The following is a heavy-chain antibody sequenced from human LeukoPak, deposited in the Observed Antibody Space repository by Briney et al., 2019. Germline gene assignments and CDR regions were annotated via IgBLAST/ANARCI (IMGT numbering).Heavy chain of an antibody. CDR3: ARDGYYGSGKDNWFDP. Sequence: GASVKVSCKASGYTFTSYDINWVRQATGQGLEWMGWMNPNSGNTGYAQKFQGRVTMTRNTSISTAYMELSSLRSEDTAVYYCARDGYYGSGKDNWFDPWGQGTLVTVSS. V-gene: IGHV1-8*01. D-gene: IGHD3-10*01. CDR2: MNPNSGNT. J-gene: IGHJ5*02. CDR1: GYTFTSYD.